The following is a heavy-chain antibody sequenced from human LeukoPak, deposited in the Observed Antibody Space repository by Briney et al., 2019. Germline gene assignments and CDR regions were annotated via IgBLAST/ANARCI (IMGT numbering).Heavy chain of an antibody. V-gene: IGHV1-69*01. CDR2: IIPIFGTA. D-gene: IGHD2-2*01. Sequence: SVTVSCTASGGTFSSYAISWVRQAPGQGLEWMGGIIPIFGTANYAQKFQGRVTITADESTSTAYMELSSLRSGDTAVYYCAREASFYCSSTSCYGSGALDWFDPWGQETLVTVSS. CDR3: AREASFYCSSTSCYGSGALDWFDP. J-gene: IGHJ5*02. CDR1: GGTFSSYA.